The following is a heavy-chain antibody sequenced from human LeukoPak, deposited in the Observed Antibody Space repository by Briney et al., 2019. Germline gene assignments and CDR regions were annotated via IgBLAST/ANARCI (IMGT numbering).Heavy chain of an antibody. CDR3: ARLDISILRGVHDGWFDP. J-gene: IGHJ5*02. V-gene: IGHV5-51*01. D-gene: IGHD3-10*01. CDR1: GSTFTNYW. Sequence: GASLQISAKGSGSTFTNYWNAWGRPLPGKGLESMGIIYSGDSDTSYSPSFQGQVTISVDKSISTAYLQWSSLKASDTAMYYCARLDISILRGVHDGWFDPWGQGTLVTVSS. CDR2: IYSGDSDT.